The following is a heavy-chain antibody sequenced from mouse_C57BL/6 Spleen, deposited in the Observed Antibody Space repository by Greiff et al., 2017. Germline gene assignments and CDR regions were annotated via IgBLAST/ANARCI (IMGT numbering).Heavy chain of an antibody. CDR2: INPYNGDT. D-gene: IGHD1-1*01. CDR1: GYSFTGYF. CDR3: ARGAYGSSVGWDFDV. J-gene: IGHJ1*03. V-gene: IGHV1-20*01. Sequence: VQLQQSGPELVKPGDSVKISCKASGYSFTGYFMNWVMQSHGKSLEWIGRINPYNGDTFYNQKFKGKATLTVDKSSSTAHMELRSLTSEYSAVYYCARGAYGSSVGWDFDVWGTGTTVTVSS.